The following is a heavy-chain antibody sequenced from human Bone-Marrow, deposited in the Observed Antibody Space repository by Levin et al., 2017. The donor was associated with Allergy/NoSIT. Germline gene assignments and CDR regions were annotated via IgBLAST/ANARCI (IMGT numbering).Heavy chain of an antibody. Sequence: GGSLRLSCAASGFTFSSYEMNWVRQAPGKGLEWVSYISSSGSTIYYADSVKGRFTISRDNAKNSLYLQMNSLRAEDTAVYYCAIPGLRFLEWYYMDVWGKGTTVTVSS. CDR1: GFTFSSYE. CDR3: AIPGLRFLEWYYMDV. J-gene: IGHJ6*03. V-gene: IGHV3-48*03. D-gene: IGHD3-3*01. CDR2: ISSSGSTI.